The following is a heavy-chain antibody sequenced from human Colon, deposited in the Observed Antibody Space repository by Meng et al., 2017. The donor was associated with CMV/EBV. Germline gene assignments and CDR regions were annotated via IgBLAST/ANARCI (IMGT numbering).Heavy chain of an antibody. CDR3: AREMGHKKRIFDY. J-gene: IGHJ4*02. D-gene: IGHD2-15*01. V-gene: IGHV3-30-3*01. CDR2: ISYDGTDK. CDR1: GFTFSSYS. Sequence: GGSLRLSCEASGFTFSSYSMHWVRQAPGKGLEWVALISYDGTDKYYADSVKGQFTISRDNSKNTLYLQMNSLRTEDTAVYYCAREMGHKKRIFDYWGQGTLVTVS.